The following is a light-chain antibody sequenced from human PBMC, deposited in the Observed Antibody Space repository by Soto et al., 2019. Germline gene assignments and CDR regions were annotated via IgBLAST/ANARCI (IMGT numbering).Light chain of an antibody. V-gene: IGLV2-23*01. CDR3: GSYAGHKNHVV. Sequence: QSVLTQPASVSGTPGQSITMSCTGSSSDVGSYNLVSWYQQSPGKAPKFIIYENTKRPSGVSHCFSGSKSVNTASLTISRLPDDDEADYCCGSYAGHKNHVVFGGGTKLTVL. J-gene: IGLJ2*01. CDR1: SSDVGSYNL. CDR2: ENT.